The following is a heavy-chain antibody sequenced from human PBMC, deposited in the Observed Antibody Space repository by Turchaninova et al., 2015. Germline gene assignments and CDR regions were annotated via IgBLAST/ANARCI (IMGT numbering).Heavy chain of an antibody. D-gene: IGHD2-2*01. Sequence: QVQLQQWGAGLLKPSETLSLTCAVYGGSFSGYYLGWIRQIPVKGLQWIGEIKHSGSTNYNPSLKSRGTISLDTAQNQFSLKLGAVTAADTAVYFCAREGGYYTSCWHFDYWGQGALVTVSS. J-gene: IGHJ4*02. CDR2: IKHSGST. CDR1: GGSFSGYY. V-gene: IGHV4-34*01. CDR3: AREGGYYTSCWHFDY.